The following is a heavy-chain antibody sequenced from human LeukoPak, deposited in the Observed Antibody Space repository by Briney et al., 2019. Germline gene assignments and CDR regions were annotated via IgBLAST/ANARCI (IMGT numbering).Heavy chain of an antibody. CDR3: ATIRGYCGGDCYSPDY. CDR1: GFTFSSYE. CDR2: ISSSGSTI. V-gene: IGHV3-48*03. Sequence: GGSLRLSCAASGFTFSSYEMNWVRQAPGKGLEWVSYISSSGSTIYYADSVKGRFTISRDNAKNSLYLQMNSLRAEDTAVYYCATIRGYCGGDCYSPDYWGQGTLVTVPS. J-gene: IGHJ4*02. D-gene: IGHD2-21*02.